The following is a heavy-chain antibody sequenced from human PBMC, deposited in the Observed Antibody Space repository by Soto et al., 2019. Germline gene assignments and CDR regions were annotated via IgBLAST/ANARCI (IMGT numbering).Heavy chain of an antibody. CDR3: ARDRGATAYYYYGMDV. D-gene: IGHD1-1*01. J-gene: IGHJ6*02. CDR2: IIPILGIA. Sequence: QVQLVQSGAEVKKPGSSVKVSCKASGGTFSSYTISWVRQAPGQGLEWMGRIIPILGIANYAQKFQGRVTITXGKXTXTAYMELSSLRSEDTAVYYCARDRGATAYYYYGMDVWGQGTTVTVSS. CDR1: GGTFSSYT. V-gene: IGHV1-69*08.